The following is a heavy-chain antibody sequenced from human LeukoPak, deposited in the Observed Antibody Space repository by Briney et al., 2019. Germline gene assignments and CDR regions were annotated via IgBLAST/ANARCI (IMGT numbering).Heavy chain of an antibody. J-gene: IGHJ4*02. CDR2: IYYSGST. CDR3: ARGKLRYFDWLPLPDY. V-gene: IGHV4-59*01. Sequence: PSETLSLTCTVSGGSISSYYWSWIRQPPGKGLEWIGYIYYSGSTNYNPSLKSRVTISVDPSKNQFSLKLSSVTAADTAVYYCARGKLRYFDWLPLPDYWGQGTLVTVSS. D-gene: IGHD3-9*01. CDR1: GGSISSYY.